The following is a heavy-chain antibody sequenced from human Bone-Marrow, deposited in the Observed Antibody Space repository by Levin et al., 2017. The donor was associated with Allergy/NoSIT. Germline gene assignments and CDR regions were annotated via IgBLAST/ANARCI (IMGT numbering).Heavy chain of an antibody. J-gene: IGHJ4*02. V-gene: IGHV1-69*06. CDR2: IIPFFGSA. Sequence: ASVKVSCEGSGNIFNNYAIIWVRQAPGQGLEWVGGIIPFFGSADYAPKFQGRVRITADMSTSTAYMELSSLRFEDTAVYYCARGIVASIYGGGYYFDYWGRGTLVTVSS. CDR3: ARGIVASIYGGGYYFDY. CDR1: GNIFNNYA. D-gene: IGHD5-12*01.